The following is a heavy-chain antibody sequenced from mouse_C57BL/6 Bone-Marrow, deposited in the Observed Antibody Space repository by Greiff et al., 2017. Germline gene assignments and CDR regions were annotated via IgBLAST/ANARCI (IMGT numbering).Heavy chain of an antibody. V-gene: IGHV3-6*01. CDR3: ARAGTGTSWFAY. D-gene: IGHD4-1*01. Sequence: VQLKESGPGLVKPSQSLSLTCSVTGYSITSGYYWNWIRQFPGNNLEWMGYISYDGSNNYNPSLKNRISITRDTSKNQFFLKLNSVTTEDTATYYCARAGTGTSWFAYWGQGTLVTVSA. J-gene: IGHJ3*01. CDR2: ISYDGSN. CDR1: GYSITSGYY.